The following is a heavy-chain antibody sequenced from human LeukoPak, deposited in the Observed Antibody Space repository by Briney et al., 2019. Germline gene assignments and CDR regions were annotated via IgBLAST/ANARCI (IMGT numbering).Heavy chain of an antibody. D-gene: IGHD3-16*02. CDR1: GGTFSSYA. J-gene: IGHJ4*02. CDR2: IIPILGIA. CDR3: ARDTRLSAVSNSIDY. Sequence: SVKVSCKASGGTFSSYAISWVRQAPGQGLEWMGRIIPILGIANYAQKFQGRVTITADKSTSTAYMELSSLRSEDTAVYYCARDTRLSAVSNSIDYWGQGTLVTVSS. V-gene: IGHV1-69*04.